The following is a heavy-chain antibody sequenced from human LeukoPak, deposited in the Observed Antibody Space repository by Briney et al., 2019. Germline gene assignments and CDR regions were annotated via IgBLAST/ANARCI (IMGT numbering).Heavy chain of an antibody. J-gene: IGHJ4*02. CDR1: GGSISSYY. D-gene: IGHD3-16*02. V-gene: IGHV4-4*07. CDR3: ASVPYDYVWGSYLPPDY. CDR2: IYTSGST. Sequence: SETLSLTCTVSGGSISSYYWSWIRQPAAKGLEWIGRIYTSGSTNYNPSLKSRVTMSVDTSKNQFSLKLSSVTAAGTAVYYCASVPYDYVWGSYLPPDYWGQGTLVTVSS.